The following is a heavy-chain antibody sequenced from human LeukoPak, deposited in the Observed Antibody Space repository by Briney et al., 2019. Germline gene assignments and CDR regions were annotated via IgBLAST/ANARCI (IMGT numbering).Heavy chain of an antibody. J-gene: IGHJ4*02. Sequence: EASVKVSCKASGFTFTDYYIHWVRQAPGQGLEWMGRINLNSGATNCAQKFQDKVTMTRDTSITTAYMELRSLTSDDTAIYYCARIYGWTTSGTYELTDYWGQGTLVTVSS. CDR1: GFTFTDYY. V-gene: IGHV1-2*06. CDR3: ARIYGWTTSGTYELTDY. CDR2: INLNSGAT. D-gene: IGHD1-26*01.